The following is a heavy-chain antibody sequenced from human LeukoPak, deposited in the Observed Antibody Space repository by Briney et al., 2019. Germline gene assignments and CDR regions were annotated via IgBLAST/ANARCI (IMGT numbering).Heavy chain of an antibody. Sequence: GGSLRLSCAASGFTFSRYGMHWVRQAPGKGLEWVAVISYDGSSKYYADSVKGRFTISRDNAKNTLYLQMNSLRAEDTAVYYCARGANAYYYYYYMDVWGKGTTVTVSS. J-gene: IGHJ6*03. CDR3: ARGANAYYYYYYMDV. CDR2: ISYDGSSK. D-gene: IGHD2-2*01. V-gene: IGHV3-30*03. CDR1: GFTFSRYG.